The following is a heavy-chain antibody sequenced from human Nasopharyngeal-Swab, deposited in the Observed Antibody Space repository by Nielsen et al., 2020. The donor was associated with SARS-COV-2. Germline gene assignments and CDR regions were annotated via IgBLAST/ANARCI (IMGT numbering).Heavy chain of an antibody. Sequence: GESLKISCAGSGYTFRSYWMHWVRQVPGKGLVWVARIDEDGRITDYADSVRGRFTISRDNSKNTLFLQLNSLRAEDTAVYYCAKDQDPYYYDNTNYNYDFYMDVWGKGTTVTVSS. CDR2: IDEDGRIT. J-gene: IGHJ6*03. CDR1: GYTFRSYW. CDR3: AKDQDPYYYDNTNYNYDFYMDV. D-gene: IGHD3-22*01. V-gene: IGHV3-74*01.